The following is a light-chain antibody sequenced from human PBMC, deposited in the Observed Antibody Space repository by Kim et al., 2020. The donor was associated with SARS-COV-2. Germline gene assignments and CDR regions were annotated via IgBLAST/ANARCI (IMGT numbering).Light chain of an antibody. J-gene: IGLJ2*01. CDR2: ADN. Sequence: QSALTQPPSTSGTPGQRVTISCSGTKSNIGTNFVWWYKQLPGTAPELLIHADNQRSSGVPDRFSASKSDTSASLAISGLQADDEADYFCASWDSSLNGVLFGGGTQLTVL. CDR1: KSNIGTNF. CDR3: ASWDSSLNGVL. V-gene: IGLV1-44*01.